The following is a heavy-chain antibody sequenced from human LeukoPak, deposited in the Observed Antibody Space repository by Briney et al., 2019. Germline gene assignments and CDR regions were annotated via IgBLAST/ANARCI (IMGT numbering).Heavy chain of an antibody. D-gene: IGHD6-13*01. V-gene: IGHV4-61*02. CDR3: ARGVSSSWYGGYYYMDV. J-gene: IGHJ6*03. Sequence: SQTLSLTCTVSGGSISSGSYYWSWLRQPAGKGLEWIGRIYTSGSTNYNPSLKSRVTISVDTSKNQFSLKLSSVTAADTAVYYCARGVSSSWYGGYYYMDVWGKGTTVTISS. CDR1: GGSISSGSYY. CDR2: IYTSGST.